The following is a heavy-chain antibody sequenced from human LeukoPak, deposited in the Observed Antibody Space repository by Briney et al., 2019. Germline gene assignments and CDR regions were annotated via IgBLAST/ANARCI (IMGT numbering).Heavy chain of an antibody. V-gene: IGHV3-9*01. CDR3: AKAELLDYFDY. J-gene: IGHJ4*02. CDR1: GFTFDDYA. D-gene: IGHD1-26*01. Sequence: SLRLSCAASGFTFDDYAMHWVRQAPGKGLEWVSGISWNSGSIGYADSVKGRFTISRDNAKNSLYLQMNSLRAEDTALYYCAKAELLDYFDYWGQGTLVTVSS. CDR2: ISWNSGSI.